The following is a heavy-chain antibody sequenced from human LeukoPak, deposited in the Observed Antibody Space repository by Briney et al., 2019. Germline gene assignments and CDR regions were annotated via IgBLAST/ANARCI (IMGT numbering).Heavy chain of an antibody. CDR3: ARVYAGYCSGGSCQIFDY. D-gene: IGHD2-15*01. CDR2: IYYSGST. J-gene: IGHJ4*02. Sequence: SETLSLTCTVSGGSISSGGYYWSWIRQHPGKGLEWIGYIYYSGSTYYNPSLKGRVTISVDTSKNQFSLKLSSVTAGDTAVYYCARVYAGYCSGGSCQIFDYWGQGTLVTVSS. CDR1: GGSISSGGYY. V-gene: IGHV4-31*03.